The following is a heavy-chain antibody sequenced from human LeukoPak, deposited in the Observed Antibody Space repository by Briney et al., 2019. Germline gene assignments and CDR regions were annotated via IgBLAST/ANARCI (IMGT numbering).Heavy chain of an antibody. D-gene: IGHD2-2*01. V-gene: IGHV5-51*01. CDR3: AILKGIVVVPAAAIADP. CDR2: IYPGDSDT. Sequence: GESLKISCKGSGYSFTSYWIGWVRQMPGKGLEWMGIIYPGDSDTRYSPSFQGQVTISADKSISTAYLQWSSLKASDTAMYYCAILKGIVVVPAAAIADPWGQGTLVTVSS. CDR1: GYSFTSYW. J-gene: IGHJ5*02.